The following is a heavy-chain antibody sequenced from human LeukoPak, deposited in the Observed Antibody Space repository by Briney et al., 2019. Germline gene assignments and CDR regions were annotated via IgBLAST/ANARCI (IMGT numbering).Heavy chain of an antibody. CDR3: AKEGEYCSGGSCYNGFDN. CDR1: GFTFSGYG. J-gene: IGHJ4*02. CDR2: IWYDGSNK. Sequence: PGGSLRLSCAASGFTFSGYGMHWVRQAPGKGLEWVAVIWYDGSNKYYADSVKGRFTISRYNSKNTLYLQMNSLRAEDTAVYYCAKEGEYCSGGSCYNGFDNWGQGTLVTVSS. D-gene: IGHD2-15*01. V-gene: IGHV3-33*06.